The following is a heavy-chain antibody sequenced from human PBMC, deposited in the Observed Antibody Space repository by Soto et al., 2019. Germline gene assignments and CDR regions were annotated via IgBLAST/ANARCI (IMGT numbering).Heavy chain of an antibody. CDR2: IDPSDSYT. V-gene: IGHV5-10-1*01. CDR1: GYSFTSYW. Sequence: GASLKISCKGSGYSFTSYWISWVRQMPGKGLEWMGRIDPSDSYTNYSPSFQGHVTISADKSISTAYLQWSSLKASDTAMYYCASTIVPAAIRSYYYYGMDVWGQGTTVTVSS. D-gene: IGHD2-2*02. J-gene: IGHJ6*02. CDR3: ASTIVPAAIRSYYYYGMDV.